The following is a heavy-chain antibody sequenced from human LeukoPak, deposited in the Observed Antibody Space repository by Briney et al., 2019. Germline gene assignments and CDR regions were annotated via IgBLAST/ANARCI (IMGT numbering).Heavy chain of an antibody. Sequence: GGSLRLSCAASGFAFSSYWMSWVRQAPGKGLEWVANIKQDGSEKYYVDSVKGRFTISRDNAKNSLYLQMSSLRAEDTAVYYCARDTYDSSGYYAHLDYWGQGTLVTVSS. CDR2: IKQDGSEK. V-gene: IGHV3-7*01. J-gene: IGHJ4*02. D-gene: IGHD3-22*01. CDR3: ARDTYDSSGYYAHLDY. CDR1: GFAFSSYW.